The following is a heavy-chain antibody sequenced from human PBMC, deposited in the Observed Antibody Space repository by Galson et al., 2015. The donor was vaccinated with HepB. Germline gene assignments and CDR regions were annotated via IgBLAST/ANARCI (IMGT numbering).Heavy chain of an antibody. Sequence: PALVKPTQPLTLTCTFSGFSLSTSGMCVSWLRQPPGKALEWLARIDWDDDKYYSTSLKTRLTISKDTSKNQVVLTMTNMDPVDTATYYCARIRDDSSGYRGFDYWGQGTLVTVSS. D-gene: IGHD3-22*01. CDR3: ARIRDDSSGYRGFDY. V-gene: IGHV2-70*11. CDR1: GFSLSTSGMC. J-gene: IGHJ4*02. CDR2: IDWDDDK.